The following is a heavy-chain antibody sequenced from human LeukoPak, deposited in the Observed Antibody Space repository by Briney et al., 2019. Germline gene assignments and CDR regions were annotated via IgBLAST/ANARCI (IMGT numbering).Heavy chain of an antibody. V-gene: IGHV4-39*01. CDR2: FYYSWST. J-gene: IGHJ3*02. CDR1: GGSSSSSNYY. D-gene: IGHD3-22*01. CDR3: ARQGGYSSGYLDAFDI. Sequence: SETLSLTCTVSGGSSSSSNYYWGWIRQPPGKVLEWIGTFYYSWSTYYSPSLNSRVTISVDTSKNQFSLKLSSVTAADTAVYYCARQGGYSSGYLDAFDIWGQGTMVTVSS.